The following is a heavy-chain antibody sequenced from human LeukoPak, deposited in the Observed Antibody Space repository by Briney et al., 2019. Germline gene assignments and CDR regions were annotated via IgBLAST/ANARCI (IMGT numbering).Heavy chain of an antibody. CDR1: RFTLSNYW. V-gene: IGHV3-7*01. Sequence: GGSLRLSCAGSRFTLSNYWMSWVRQAPGKGLEWVANIKQDGSETYYVDSVKGRFTISRDNAKNSLSLQMNSLRAEDTAVYYCARQRGSGCLDYWGQGTLVTVSS. D-gene: IGHD6-19*01. CDR3: ARQRGSGCLDY. CDR2: IKQDGSET. J-gene: IGHJ4*02.